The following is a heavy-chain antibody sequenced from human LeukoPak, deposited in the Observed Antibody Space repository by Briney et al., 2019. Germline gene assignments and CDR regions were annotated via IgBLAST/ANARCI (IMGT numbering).Heavy chain of an antibody. V-gene: IGHV1-69*04. CDR3: AREGLAAADAFDI. CDR2: IIPILGIA. D-gene: IGHD6-13*01. Sequence: SVKVSCKASGGTFSSYAISWVRQAPGQGLEWMGRIIPILGIANYAQKFQGRVTITADKSTSTAYMELSSLRSEDTAVYYCAREGLAAADAFDIWGQGTMVTVSS. CDR1: GGTFSSYA. J-gene: IGHJ3*02.